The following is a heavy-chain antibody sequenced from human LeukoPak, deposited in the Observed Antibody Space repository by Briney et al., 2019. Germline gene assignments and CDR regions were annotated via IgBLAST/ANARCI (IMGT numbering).Heavy chain of an antibody. Sequence: PSETLSLTCAVYGGSFSGYYWSWIRQPPGKGLEWIGEINHSGSTNYNPSLKSRATISVDTSKNQFSLKLTSVTAADTAVYYCARGVNSGYFDYCGQGTLVTVSS. V-gene: IGHV4-34*01. CDR3: ARGVNSGYFDY. J-gene: IGHJ4*02. CDR1: GGSFSGYY. D-gene: IGHD1-26*01. CDR2: INHSGST.